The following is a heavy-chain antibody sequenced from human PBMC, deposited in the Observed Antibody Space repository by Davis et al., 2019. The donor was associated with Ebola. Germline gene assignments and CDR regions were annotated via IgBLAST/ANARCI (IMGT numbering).Heavy chain of an antibody. V-gene: IGHV1-18*01. Sequence: ASVKVSCKASGYTFASYGISWVRQAPGQGLEWMGSINGYNGNTNYAQKLQARVTMTTETSTSTAYMELRSLRSDDTAVYYCARGRYTTSSLDYWGQGTLVTVSS. CDR2: INGYNGNT. D-gene: IGHD6-6*01. CDR1: GYTFASYG. J-gene: IGHJ4*02. CDR3: ARGRYTTSSLDY.